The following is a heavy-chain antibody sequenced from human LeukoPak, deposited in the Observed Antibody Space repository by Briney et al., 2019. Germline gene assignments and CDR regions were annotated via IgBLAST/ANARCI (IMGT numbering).Heavy chain of an antibody. J-gene: IGHJ4*02. CDR1: GGSISSSSYY. Sequence: PSETLSLTCTVSGGSISSSSYYWGWIRQPPGKGLEWMGSIYYSVSTYYNPSLKSRVTISVDTSKNQFSLKLSSVTAADTAVYYCARHGGGRYYDFWSGYQDYWGQGTLVTVSS. V-gene: IGHV4-39*01. D-gene: IGHD3-3*01. CDR2: IYYSVST. CDR3: ARHGGGRYYDFWSGYQDY.